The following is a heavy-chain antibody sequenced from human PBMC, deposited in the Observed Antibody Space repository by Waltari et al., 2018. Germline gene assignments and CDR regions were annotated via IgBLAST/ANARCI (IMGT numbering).Heavy chain of an antibody. D-gene: IGHD6-13*01. CDR1: GFIFSSYW. CDR3: IRENIAAAGLES. Sequence: EVQLVESGGGLVQPGGSLRLSCVASGFIFSSYWMDWVRQAPGKGVVWVSRINYDGSSTTYADSVKGRFTISRDNAKNTLYLHMSSLRAEDTAVYYCIRENIAAAGLESWGQGTLVTVSS. J-gene: IGHJ4*02. CDR2: INYDGSST. V-gene: IGHV3-74*01.